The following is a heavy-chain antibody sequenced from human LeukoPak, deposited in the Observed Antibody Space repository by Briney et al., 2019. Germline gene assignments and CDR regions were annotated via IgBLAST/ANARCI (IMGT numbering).Heavy chain of an antibody. Sequence: GGSLRLSCAASGFTFSSYGMHWVRQAPGKGLEWVAVIWYGGSNKYYADSVKGRFTISRDNSKNTLYLQMNSLRAEDTAVYYCAKETWITVTGAFDIWGQGTMVTVSS. CDR2: IWYGGSNK. V-gene: IGHV3-30*02. CDR3: AKETWITVTGAFDI. D-gene: IGHD4-11*01. J-gene: IGHJ3*02. CDR1: GFTFSSYG.